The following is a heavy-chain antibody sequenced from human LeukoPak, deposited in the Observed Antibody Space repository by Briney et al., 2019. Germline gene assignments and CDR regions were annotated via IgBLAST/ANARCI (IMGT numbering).Heavy chain of an antibody. CDR2: ISGSGGST. CDR3: AKGLRRSYDSPPA. V-gene: IGHV3-23*01. CDR1: GFTFSSYA. Sequence: GGSLRLSCAASGFTFSSYAMSWVRQAPGKGLEWVSVISGSGGSTYYADSVKGRFTISRDNSKNTLYLQMNSLRAEDTAVYYCAKGLRRSYDSPPAWGQGTLVTVSS. D-gene: IGHD3-22*01. J-gene: IGHJ4*02.